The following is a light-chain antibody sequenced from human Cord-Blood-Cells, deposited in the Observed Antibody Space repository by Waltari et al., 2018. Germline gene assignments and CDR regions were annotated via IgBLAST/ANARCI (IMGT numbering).Light chain of an antibody. Sequence: QAALTQPRSVSGSPGQSVTISCTGTSSDDGGYNYVSWYQQHPGKAPKLMIYDVSKRPSGVPDRFSGSKSGNTASLTISGLQDEDEADYYCCSYAGSYTWVFGGGTKLTVL. CDR2: DVS. CDR3: CSYAGSYTWV. CDR1: SSDDGGYNY. J-gene: IGLJ3*02. V-gene: IGLV2-11*01.